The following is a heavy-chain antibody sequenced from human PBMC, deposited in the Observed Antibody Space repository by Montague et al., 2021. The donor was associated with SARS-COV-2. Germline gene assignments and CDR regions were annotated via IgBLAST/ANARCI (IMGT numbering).Heavy chain of an antibody. J-gene: IGHJ2*01. CDR2: INHSGST. CDR3: ARGAPTITMIVVVFTGAGWYFDL. V-gene: IGHV4-34*01. D-gene: IGHD3-22*01. CDR1: GGSFSGYY. Sequence: SETLSLTCAVHGGSFSGYYWSWIRQPPGKGLEWIGEINHSGSTNYNPSLKSRVSISVDTSKNQFSLKLSSVTAADTAVYYCARGAPTITMIVVVFTGAGWYFDLSGRGTLVTVSS.